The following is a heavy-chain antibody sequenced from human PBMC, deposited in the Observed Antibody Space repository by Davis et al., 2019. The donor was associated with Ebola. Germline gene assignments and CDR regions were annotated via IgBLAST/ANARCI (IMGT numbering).Heavy chain of an antibody. CDR1: GNTISTYT. Sequence: SVQVSCKASGNTISTYTIDWVRQAPGQGLEWMGGIIPIFGTTSYAQKFQGRVTITADKSTSTAYMELSSLRSEDTAVYYCARDSDDGSLPWGQGTLVTVSS. CDR3: ARDSDDGSLP. V-gene: IGHV1-69*06. D-gene: IGHD1-1*01. J-gene: IGHJ5*02. CDR2: IIPIFGTT.